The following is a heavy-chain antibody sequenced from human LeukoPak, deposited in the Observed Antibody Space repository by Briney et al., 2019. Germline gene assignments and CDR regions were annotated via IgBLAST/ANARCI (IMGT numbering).Heavy chain of an antibody. J-gene: IGHJ6*03. CDR3: AKDTVSNYDYFYMDV. CDR1: GFTFDDYA. Sequence: GGSLRLSCAASGFTFDDYAMHWVRQAPGKGLEWVSGISWNSGHIGYADSVKGRFTISRDNAKNSLYLQMNSLRAEDTALYYCAKDTVSNYDYFYMDVWGKGTTVTVSS. V-gene: IGHV3-9*01. CDR2: ISWNSGHI. D-gene: IGHD4-11*01.